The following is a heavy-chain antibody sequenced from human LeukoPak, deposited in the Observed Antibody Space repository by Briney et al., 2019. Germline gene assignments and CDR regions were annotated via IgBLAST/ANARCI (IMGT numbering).Heavy chain of an antibody. Sequence: GGSLRLSCAASEFTFRGYEMNWVRQAPGKGLEWVSYISSSGNTIYYADSVKGRFTISRDNAKNSLFLQMNSLRAEDTAVYYCARLVAITQAFDPWGQGTLVTVSS. CDR1: EFTFRGYE. CDR3: ARLVAITQAFDP. J-gene: IGHJ5*02. D-gene: IGHD5-24*01. V-gene: IGHV3-48*03. CDR2: ISSSGNTI.